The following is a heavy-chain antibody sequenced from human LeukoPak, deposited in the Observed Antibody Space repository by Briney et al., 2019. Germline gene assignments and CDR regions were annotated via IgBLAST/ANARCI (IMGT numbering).Heavy chain of an antibody. CDR1: GFSLSNFQ. Sequence: GGSLRLSCVASGFSLSNFQMYWVRRAPGKGLEWVSIIPLDGSTEFYADSVKGRFTISRDTASNTMHLEMNNLRIEDTAVYYCMRDYMGWFDPWGQGSLVTVSS. V-gene: IGHV3-30-3*01. CDR3: MRDYMGWFDP. CDR2: IPLDGSTE. D-gene: IGHD3-10*01. J-gene: IGHJ5*02.